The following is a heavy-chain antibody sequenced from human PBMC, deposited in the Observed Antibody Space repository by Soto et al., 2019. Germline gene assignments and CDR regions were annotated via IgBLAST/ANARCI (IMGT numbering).Heavy chain of an antibody. V-gene: IGHV4-39*01. Sequence: SGNLCVTFTGCSGSSSVPNVFGGWGSQPPGKGREWIGNVDYSGTAYFSPSLATRVTFHVDTSKNQFSLTLYSVTAADTAVYYCARITGRHLDYWGQVILVTVS. CDR3: ARITGRHLDY. J-gene: IGHJ4*02. CDR2: VDYSGTA. CDR1: SGSSSVPNVF. D-gene: IGHD1-20*01.